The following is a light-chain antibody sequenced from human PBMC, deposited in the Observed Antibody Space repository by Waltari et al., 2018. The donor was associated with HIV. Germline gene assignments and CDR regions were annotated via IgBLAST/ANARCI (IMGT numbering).Light chain of an antibody. J-gene: IGLJ3*02. V-gene: IGLV2-23*01. CDR2: AGI. CDR3: CSYAGSSNWV. CDR1: SSDVGSYNL. Sequence: QSALTPPASVSGSPGQSITISCTGSSSDVGSYNLVSWYQQHPGKTPKLTIYAGINRPSGISNRFSGSKSGNTASLTISGLQAEDEADYYCCSYAGSSNWVFGGGTKLTVL.